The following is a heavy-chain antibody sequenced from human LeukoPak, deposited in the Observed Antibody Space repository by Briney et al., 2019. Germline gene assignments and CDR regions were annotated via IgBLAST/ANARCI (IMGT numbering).Heavy chain of an antibody. Sequence: GASVKVSCKASGGTFSSYAISWVRQAPGQGLEWMGGIIPIFGTANYAQKFQGRVTITADKSTSTAYMELSSLRSEDTAVYYCARANLAAAGTGVDYWGQGTLVTVSS. CDR3: ARANLAAAGTGVDY. D-gene: IGHD6-13*01. V-gene: IGHV1-69*06. CDR1: GGTFSSYA. J-gene: IGHJ4*02. CDR2: IIPIFGTA.